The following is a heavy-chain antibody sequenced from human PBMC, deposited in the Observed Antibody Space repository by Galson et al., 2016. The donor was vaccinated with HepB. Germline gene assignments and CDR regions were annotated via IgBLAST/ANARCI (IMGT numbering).Heavy chain of an antibody. J-gene: IGHJ4*02. CDR1: GFTLTANEVG. CDR3: VQEKRWLHVGN. D-gene: IGHD5-24*01. V-gene: IGHV2-5*01. Sequence: PALVKPTQTLTLTCTFSGFTLTANEVGVGWIRQPPGKALEWLALVYWSGDKRYSPSLRSRLTITKVTSTNQVVLIMTDMDPLDTATYFCVQEKRWLHVGNWGRGIRVTVTS. CDR2: VYWSGDK.